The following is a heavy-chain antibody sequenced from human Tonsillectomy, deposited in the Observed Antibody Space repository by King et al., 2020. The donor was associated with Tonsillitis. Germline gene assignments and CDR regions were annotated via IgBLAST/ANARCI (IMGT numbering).Heavy chain of an antibody. D-gene: IGHD3-22*01. CDR2: IYYSGST. CDR3: ARCSLGYDSSGYYYLPDAFDI. V-gene: IGHV4-59*01. CDR1: GGSISSYY. Sequence: QLQESGPGLVKPSETLFLTCTVSGGSISSYYWSWIRQPPGKGLEWIGYIYYSGSTNYNPSLKSRVTISVDTSKNQFSLKLSSVTAADTAVYYCARCSLGYDSSGYYYLPDAFDIWGQGTMVTVSS. J-gene: IGHJ3*02.